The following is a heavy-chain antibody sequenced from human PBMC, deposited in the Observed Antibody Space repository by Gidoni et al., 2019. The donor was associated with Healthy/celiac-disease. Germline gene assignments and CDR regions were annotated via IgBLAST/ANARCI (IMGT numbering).Heavy chain of an antibody. CDR2: IDPSDSYT. CDR3: ARQEYCSGGSCYLYMDV. V-gene: IGHV5-10-1*01. Sequence: EVQLVQSGAEVKKPGESLRISCKGSGYSFTSYWISWVRQMPGKGLEWMGRIDPSDSYTNYSPSFQGHVTISADKSISTAYLQWSSLKASDTAMYYCARQEYCSGGSCYLYMDVWGKGTTVTVSS. J-gene: IGHJ6*03. CDR1: GYSFTSYW. D-gene: IGHD2-15*01.